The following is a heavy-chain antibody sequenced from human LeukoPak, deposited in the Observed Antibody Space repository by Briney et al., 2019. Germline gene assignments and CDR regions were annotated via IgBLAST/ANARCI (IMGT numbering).Heavy chain of an antibody. CDR2: INPNSGGT. D-gene: IGHD1-1*01. CDR1: GYTFTVYY. J-gene: IGHJ4*02. V-gene: IGHV1-2*02. Sequence: ASVKVSCKSSGYTFTVYYMHWVRQAPGQGLEWMGWINPNSGGTNYAQKFQGRVTMTRETSIGTAYMELSRLRSDDTAVYYCARDRSGTSFSFDYWGKGTLVTVSS. CDR3: ARDRSGTSFSFDY.